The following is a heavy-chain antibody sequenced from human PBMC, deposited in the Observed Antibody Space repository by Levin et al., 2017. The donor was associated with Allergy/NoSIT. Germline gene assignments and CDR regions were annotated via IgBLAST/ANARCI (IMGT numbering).Heavy chain of an antibody. J-gene: IGHJ6*02. Sequence: SETLSLTCAVYGGSFSGYYWSWIRQPPGKGLEWIGENNNSGSTNNNPSLKSRVTISIDTSKNQFSLNLTSVTAADTAVYYCARGSLIPGYRRGWYRSYGMDVWGQGTTVTVSS. D-gene: IGHD6-19*01. CDR1: GGSFSGYY. V-gene: IGHV4-34*01. CDR2: NNNSGST. CDR3: ARGSLIPGYRRGWYRSYGMDV.